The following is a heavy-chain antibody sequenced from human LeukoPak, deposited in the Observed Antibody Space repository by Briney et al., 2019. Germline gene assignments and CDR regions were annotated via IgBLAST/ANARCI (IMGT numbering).Heavy chain of an antibody. J-gene: IGHJ5*02. CDR1: GYTFTSYD. Sequence: GASVKVSCKASGYTFTSYDINWVRQATGQGLEWMGWMNPNSGNTGYAQKFQGRVTMTRNTSISTAYMELSRLRSGDTAVYYCARDPSGLSSWYLNNWFDPWGQGTLVTVSS. V-gene: IGHV1-8*01. D-gene: IGHD6-13*01. CDR3: ARDPSGLSSWYLNNWFDP. CDR2: MNPNSGNT.